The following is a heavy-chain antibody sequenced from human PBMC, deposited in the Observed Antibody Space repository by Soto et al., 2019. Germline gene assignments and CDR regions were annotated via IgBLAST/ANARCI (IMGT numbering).Heavy chain of an antibody. Sequence: GGSLRLSCAASGFTFSSYAMHWVRQAPGKGLEWVAVISYDGSNKYYADSVKGRFTISRDNSKNTLYLQMNSLRAEDTAVYYCARANYDFWSGSLYYYGMDVWGQGTTVTVSS. J-gene: IGHJ6*02. V-gene: IGHV3-30-3*01. CDR2: ISYDGSNK. D-gene: IGHD3-3*01. CDR3: ARANYDFWSGSLYYYGMDV. CDR1: GFTFSSYA.